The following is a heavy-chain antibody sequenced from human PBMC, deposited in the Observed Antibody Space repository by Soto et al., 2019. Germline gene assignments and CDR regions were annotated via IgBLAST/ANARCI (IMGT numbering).Heavy chain of an antibody. D-gene: IGHD6-19*01. J-gene: IGHJ4*02. CDR1: XGSLSNYY. CDR2: IYHTGST. V-gene: IGHV4-59*01. CDR3: ARGGRGSGLYFLYYFDL. Sequence: ETLSLTCSVXXGSLSNYYWTWIRQSPGKGLEWIGEIYHTGSTKYNPSLKSRVAISVDMSKNQFSPTLSSVTPADTAVYYCARGGRGSGLYFLYYFDLWGQGTLVTVSS.